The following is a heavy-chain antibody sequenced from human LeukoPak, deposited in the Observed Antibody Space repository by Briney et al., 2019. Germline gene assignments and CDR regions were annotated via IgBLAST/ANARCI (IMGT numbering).Heavy chain of an antibody. Sequence: PGRSLRLSYAASGFTFDDYAMHWVRQAPGKGLEWVSGISWNSGSIGYADSVKGRFTISRDNAKNSLYLQMNSLRAEDTALYYCAKGRYFDWPIDYWGQGTLVTVSS. CDR3: AKGRYFDWPIDY. V-gene: IGHV3-9*01. D-gene: IGHD3-9*01. CDR2: ISWNSGSI. J-gene: IGHJ4*02. CDR1: GFTFDDYA.